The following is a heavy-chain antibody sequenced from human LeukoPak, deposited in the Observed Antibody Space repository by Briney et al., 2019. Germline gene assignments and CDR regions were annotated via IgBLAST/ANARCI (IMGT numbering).Heavy chain of an antibody. Sequence: GGSLRLSCVASGFTFGSYSMHWVRQAPGKGLEWVAVISYDGKMKSYADSVKGRFSTSRDNYENTLYLQMDSLRVEDTAVYFCARDPRCLEWSPRLWGQGTMVTVSA. CDR1: GFTFGSYS. CDR3: ARDPRCLEWSPRL. D-gene: IGHD3-3*01. CDR2: ISYDGKMK. V-gene: IGHV3-30*04. J-gene: IGHJ4*02.